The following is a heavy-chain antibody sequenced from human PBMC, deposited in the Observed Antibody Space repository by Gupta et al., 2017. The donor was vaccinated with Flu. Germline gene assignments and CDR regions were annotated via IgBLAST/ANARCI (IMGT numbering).Heavy chain of an antibody. J-gene: IGHJ4*02. Sequence: EVQLVEYGGGLVQPGGSLRLSCAAPGFTFSSYEMNWVRQAPGKGLEWVSYISSSGSTIYYADSVKGRFTIYRDNAKNSLYLQMNSLRAEDTAVYYCARMTTVTTNYWGQGTLVTVSS. D-gene: IGHD4-17*01. CDR2: ISSSGSTI. CDR1: GFTFSSYE. V-gene: IGHV3-48*03. CDR3: ARMTTVTTNY.